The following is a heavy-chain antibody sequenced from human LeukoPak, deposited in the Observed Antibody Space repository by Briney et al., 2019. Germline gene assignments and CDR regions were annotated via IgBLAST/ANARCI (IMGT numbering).Heavy chain of an antibody. V-gene: IGHV1-69*05. D-gene: IGHD4-17*01. CDR2: IIPIFGTA. CDR3: ARGDFHDDYGDYPFDY. J-gene: IGHJ4*02. CDR1: GGTFSSYA. Sequence: SVKVSCKASGGTFSSYAISWVRQAPGQGLEWMGMIIPIFGTANYAQKFQGRVTITTDESTSTAYMELSSLRSEDTAVYYCARGDFHDDYGDYPFDYWGQGTLVTVSS.